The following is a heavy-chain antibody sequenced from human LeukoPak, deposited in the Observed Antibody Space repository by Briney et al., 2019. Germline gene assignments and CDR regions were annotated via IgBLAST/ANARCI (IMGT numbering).Heavy chain of an antibody. CDR3: AKEERAILYSDY. V-gene: IGHV3-33*06. J-gene: IGHJ4*02. CDR2: IWPDGSNK. Sequence: PGRSLRLSCEASGITFSSYGIHWVRQAPGKELEWVAVIWPDGSNKYYADSVKGRFTISRDNSKNTLYLQMNSLRAEDTAVYYCAKEERAILYSDYWGQGTLVTVSS. CDR1: GITFSSYG. D-gene: IGHD5-18*01.